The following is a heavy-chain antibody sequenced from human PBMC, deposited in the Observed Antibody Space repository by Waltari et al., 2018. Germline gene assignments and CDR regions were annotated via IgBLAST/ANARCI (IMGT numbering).Heavy chain of an antibody. CDR1: GYTFHSTY. J-gene: IGHJ4*02. CDR2: ISPSGDAT. CDR3: AREVTVGVGATDY. V-gene: IGHV1-46*02. Sequence: QVQLVQSGPEVKKPGDSRKVSCNASGYTFHSTYMPWVRRAPGQGLEWGGRISPSGDATIYAQRFQGRATMTRDTSTSTIYMDLSSLTSEDTAVYYCAREVTVGVGATDYWGQGTLVTVSS. D-gene: IGHD1-26*01.